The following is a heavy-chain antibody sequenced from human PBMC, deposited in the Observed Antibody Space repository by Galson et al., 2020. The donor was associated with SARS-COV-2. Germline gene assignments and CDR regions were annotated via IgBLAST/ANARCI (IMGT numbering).Heavy chain of an antibody. V-gene: IGHV3-21*01. Sequence: ESLKISCAASGFTFTTYHRAWVRQAPGKGPEWLSITSTTSSYKYYAHSVRARSTISRDNAKRTVILEMTGLRADDTATYYGARAKHCPKGVCRFYGLDVWGQGTTVIVSS. D-gene: IGHD2-8*01. CDR2: TSTTSSYK. CDR1: GFTFTTYH. J-gene: IGHJ6*02. CDR3: ARAKHCPKGVCRFYGLDV.